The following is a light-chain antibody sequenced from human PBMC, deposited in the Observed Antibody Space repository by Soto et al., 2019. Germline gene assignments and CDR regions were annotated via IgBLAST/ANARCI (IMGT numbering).Light chain of an antibody. J-gene: IGLJ1*01. CDR2: EVG. CDR3: SSYTSSSTDV. V-gene: IGLV2-14*01. CDR1: SSDVGGHYY. Sequence: QSVLTQPASVSGSPGQSTTISCTGTSSDVGGHYYVSWYQQQPGRAPKLMIYEVGNRPSGVSNRFSGSKSGNTASLTISGLQPEDEADYYCSSYTSSSTDVFGTGTKLTVL.